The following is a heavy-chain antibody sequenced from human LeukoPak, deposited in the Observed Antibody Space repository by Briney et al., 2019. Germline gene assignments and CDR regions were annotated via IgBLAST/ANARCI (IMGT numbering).Heavy chain of an antibody. V-gene: IGHV1-18*01. D-gene: IGHD6-6*01. CDR1: GYTFTSYG. J-gene: IGHJ4*02. CDR2: ISAYNGNT. CDR3: ARGSAMAQKQLVRHFDS. Sequence: GASVKVSCKASGYTFTSYGISWVRQAPGQGLEWMGWISAYNGNTKYAQKLQDRVTMTTGTSTTTAYMEVRSLTSDDTAVYYCARGSAMAQKQLVRHFDSWGQGTLVIVSS.